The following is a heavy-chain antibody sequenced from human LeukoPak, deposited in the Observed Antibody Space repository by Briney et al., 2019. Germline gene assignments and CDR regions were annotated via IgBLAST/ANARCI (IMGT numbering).Heavy chain of an antibody. CDR2: ISGNGGST. CDR1: GFTFSSYA. V-gene: IGHV3-23*01. CDR3: AKDPAARPYYYYYMDV. D-gene: IGHD6-6*01. Sequence: PGGSLRLSCAASGFTFSSYAMSWVRQAPGKGLEWVSAISGNGGSTYYADSVKGRFTISRDNSKNTLYLQMNSLRAEDTAVYYCAKDPAARPYYYYYMDVWGKGTTVTVSS. J-gene: IGHJ6*03.